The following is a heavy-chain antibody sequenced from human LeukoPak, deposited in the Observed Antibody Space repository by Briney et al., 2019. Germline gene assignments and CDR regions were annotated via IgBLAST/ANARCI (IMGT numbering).Heavy chain of an antibody. CDR3: ARGRVSSSTWYSTYYYYFYMDV. CDR2: IYHSGNT. Sequence: SETLSLTCRVSDYYINNGYYWGWIRQPPGKGLEWIGSIYHSGNTYYNPSLKSRVTISVDTSKNLFSLRLRSVTAADTAVCFCARGRVSSSTWYSTYYYYFYMDVWGKGTTVTVSS. J-gene: IGHJ6*03. CDR1: DYYINNGYY. D-gene: IGHD1-1*01. V-gene: IGHV4-38-2*02.